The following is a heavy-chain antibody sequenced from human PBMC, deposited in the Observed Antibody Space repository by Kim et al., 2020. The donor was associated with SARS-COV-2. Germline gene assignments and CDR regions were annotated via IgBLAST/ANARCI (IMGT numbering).Heavy chain of an antibody. CDR1: GFTFSIYA. Sequence: GGSLRLSCAASGFTFSIYAMHWVRQAPGKGLEWVAVISYDGSNKYYANSVKGRFTISRDNSKNTLYLQMYSLRPEDTAVYYCARAYSGNYYYGMDVWGQGTTVTVSS. CDR2: ISYDGSNK. CDR3: ARAYSGNYYYGMDV. V-gene: IGHV3-30*04. J-gene: IGHJ6*02. D-gene: IGHD1-26*01.